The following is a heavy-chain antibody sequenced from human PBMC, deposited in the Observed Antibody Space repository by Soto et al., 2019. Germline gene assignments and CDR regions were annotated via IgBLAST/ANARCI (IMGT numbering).Heavy chain of an antibody. V-gene: IGHV4-4*01. CDR1: GGSISSSNW. D-gene: IGHD6-13*01. J-gene: IGHJ4*02. CDR2: IYHRGST. Sequence: QVQLQESGPGLVKPSGTLSLTCAVSGGSISSSNWWSWVRQPPGKGLEWIGEIYHRGSTNYNPSLKSRVTITVDKSKNQFSRKLSSATAADTAVYCCARCVAAAGPIDYWGQGTLVTVSS. CDR3: ARCVAAAGPIDY.